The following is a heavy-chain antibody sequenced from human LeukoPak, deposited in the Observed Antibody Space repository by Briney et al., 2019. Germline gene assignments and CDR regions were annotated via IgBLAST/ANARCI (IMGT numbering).Heavy chain of an antibody. CDR1: GGSISSGDYY. D-gene: IGHD3-10*01. CDR3: ARRRSMVRGGPFDY. Sequence: SQTLSLTCTVSGGSISSGDYYWSWIRQPPGKGLEWIGYIYYSGSTYYNPSLKSRVTISVDTSKNQFSLKLSSVTAADTAVYYCARRRSMVRGGPFDYWGQGTLVTVSS. V-gene: IGHV4-30-4*08. J-gene: IGHJ4*02. CDR2: IYYSGST.